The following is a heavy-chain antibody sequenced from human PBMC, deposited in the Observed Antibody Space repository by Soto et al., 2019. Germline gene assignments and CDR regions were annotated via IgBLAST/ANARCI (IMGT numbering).Heavy chain of an antibody. V-gene: IGHV3-9*01. J-gene: IGHJ3*01. CDR1: GFTFDDYA. D-gene: IGHD2-2*01. Sequence: EVQLVESGGGVVQPGRSLRLSCSASGFTFDDYAMNWVRQAPGKGLEWVSSISWNSGNIVYADSVRGRFTISRANAKTSLHLQMNRLRAEDTALYYCTKGASTSCFSAFDLWGQGTMVTVSS. CDR3: TKGASTSCFSAFDL. CDR2: ISWNSGNI.